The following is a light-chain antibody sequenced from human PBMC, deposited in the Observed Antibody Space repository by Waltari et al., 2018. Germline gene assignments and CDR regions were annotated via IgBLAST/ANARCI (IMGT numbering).Light chain of an antibody. V-gene: IGLV2-23*02. CDR1: SSDVGAYNL. CDR3: CSYAGSSSWV. J-gene: IGLJ3*02. CDR2: EVT. Sequence: QSALTQPASVSGSPGQSITISCPGTSSDVGAYNLVSWYQQHPGKAPKLMIYEVTKRPSGVSNRFSGSQSGNTASLTISGLQTEDEADYYCCSYAGSSSWVFGGGTKLTVL.